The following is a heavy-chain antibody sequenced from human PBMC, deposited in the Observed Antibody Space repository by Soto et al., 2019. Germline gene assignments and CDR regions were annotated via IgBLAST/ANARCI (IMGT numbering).Heavy chain of an antibody. CDR3: ARGYSLDDAFDI. D-gene: IGHD5-18*01. J-gene: IGHJ3*02. V-gene: IGHV1-69*13. CDR2: IIPIFGTA. CDR1: GCTFSSYS. Sequence: SVKVSCKASGCTFSSYSISWVRQAPGQGLEWMGGIIPIFGTANYAQKFQGRVTITADESTSTAYMELSSLRSEDTAVYYCARGYSLDDAFDIWGQGTMVTVSS.